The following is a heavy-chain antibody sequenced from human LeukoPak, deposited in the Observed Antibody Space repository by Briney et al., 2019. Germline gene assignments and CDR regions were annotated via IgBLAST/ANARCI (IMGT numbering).Heavy chain of an antibody. CDR2: IWHDGTEK. J-gene: IGHJ5*02. Sequence: GGSLRLSCATSGFTFSSYGMHWVRQAPGKGLEWVAVIWHDGTEKHYADSVKGRFAISRDSSKATLYLQMSSLRAEDTAIYYCAKGLGVGYCSGASCYNYWLDLWGQGTLVTVSP. CDR3: AKGLGVGYCSGASCYNYWLDL. D-gene: IGHD2-15*01. CDR1: GFTFSSYG. V-gene: IGHV3-33*03.